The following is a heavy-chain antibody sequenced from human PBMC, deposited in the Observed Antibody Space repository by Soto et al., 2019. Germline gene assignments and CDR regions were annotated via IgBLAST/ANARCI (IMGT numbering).Heavy chain of an antibody. CDR3: ARDFAYFDS. D-gene: IGHD3-3*01. V-gene: IGHV4-61*01. CDR1: GGSFKSGSYS. CDR2: VYPTGRT. Sequence: QVQLQESGPGLVKPSETLSLTCTVSGGSFKSGSYSWSWIRQPPGKGLEWIGYVYPTGRTSYNPSLKSRGSISMDTSKNQFSLNLDSVTSADTAVYFCARDFAYFDSWGQGTLGTVSS. J-gene: IGHJ4*02.